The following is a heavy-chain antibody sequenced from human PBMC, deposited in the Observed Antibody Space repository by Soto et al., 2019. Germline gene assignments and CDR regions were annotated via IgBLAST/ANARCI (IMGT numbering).Heavy chain of an antibody. J-gene: IGHJ3*01. CDR2: IIPMLTVT. CDR1: GGTFNTYT. Sequence: QVHLIQSGAEVKKPGSSVMVSCKAAGGTFNTYTLIWVRQAPGHGLEWMGRIIPMLTVTNSAQKFQGRLTLTADKSTGTAFMELTSLRSDDTAVYYCSIGSWSAETFDVWGQGTMVTVSS. CDR3: SIGSWSAETFDV. V-gene: IGHV1-69*02. D-gene: IGHD2-2*01.